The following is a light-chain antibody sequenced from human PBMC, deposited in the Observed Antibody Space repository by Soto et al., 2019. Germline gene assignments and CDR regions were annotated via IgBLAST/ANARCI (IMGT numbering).Light chain of an antibody. CDR3: LSFEISSTYV. CDR2: DVS. V-gene: IGLV2-14*01. Sequence: QSVLTQPASVSGSPGQSITISCTGTSSDVGAYNYVSWYQQHPGKAPKVMIYDVSNRPSGVSDRFSGSKSGNTASLTIPGLQAEDEADYYCLSFEISSTYVFGTGTKVTVL. J-gene: IGLJ1*01. CDR1: SSDVGAYNY.